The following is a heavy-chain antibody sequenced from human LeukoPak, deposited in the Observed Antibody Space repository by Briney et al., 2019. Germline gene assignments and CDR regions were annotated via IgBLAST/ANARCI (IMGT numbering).Heavy chain of an antibody. CDR1: GFIISNYS. V-gene: IGHV3-48*02. D-gene: IGHD3-9*01. Sequence: PGGSRRLSGEASGFIISNYSLSWVRQAPGKGLEWVSYISGGTGNKYYADSVKGRVTISRDDAKNTLYLHMNSLRDDDTAVYYCASDQRYAFDYWGQGILVTVSS. CDR3: ASDQRYAFDY. CDR2: ISGGTGNK. J-gene: IGHJ4*02.